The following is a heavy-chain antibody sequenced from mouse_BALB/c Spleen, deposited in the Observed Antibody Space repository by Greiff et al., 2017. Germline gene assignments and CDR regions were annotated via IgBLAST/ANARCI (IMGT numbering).Heavy chain of an antibody. Sequence: VQRVESGPGLVQPSQSLSITCTVSGFSFNSYGVHWVRQSPGKGLDWLGVIWSGGSTDYNAAFISRLSINKDNSKSQVFFKMNSLQADDTAIYYCARNWDYYGSSPWFAYWGQGTLVTVSA. CDR3: ARNWDYYGSSPWFAY. CDR1: GFSFNSYG. V-gene: IGHV2-4-1*01. D-gene: IGHD1-1*01. J-gene: IGHJ3*01. CDR2: IWSGGST.